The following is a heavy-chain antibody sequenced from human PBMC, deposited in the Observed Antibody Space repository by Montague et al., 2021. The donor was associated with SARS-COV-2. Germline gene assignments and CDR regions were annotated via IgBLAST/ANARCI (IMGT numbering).Heavy chain of an antibody. CDR1: GGSISSYY. V-gene: IGHV4-59*01. D-gene: IGHD3-22*01. CDR2: IYYSGST. J-gene: IGHJ6*03. Sequence: SETLSLTCTVSGGSISSYYWSWIRQPPGKGLEWIGYIYYSGSTNYNPSLKSRVTISVDTSKNQFSLKLSSVTAADTAVYYCARGQEGVNMVLVVRGFYYYMDVWGKGTTVTVSS. CDR3: ARGQEGVNMVLVVRGFYYYMDV.